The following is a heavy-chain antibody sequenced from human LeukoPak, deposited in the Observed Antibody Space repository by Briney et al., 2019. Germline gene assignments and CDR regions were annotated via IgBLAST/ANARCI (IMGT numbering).Heavy chain of an antibody. CDR1: GYSFTSYW. CDR3: ARRHLNPNWNFDY. Sequence: GESLKICCKGSGYSFTSYWIGWVLQMPGKGLEWMVIIYPGDSDTRYSPSFQGQVTISADKSISTAYLQWSSLKASDTAIYYCARRHLNPNWNFDYWGQGTLVTVSS. J-gene: IGHJ4*02. CDR2: IYPGDSDT. D-gene: IGHD1-1*01. V-gene: IGHV5-51*01.